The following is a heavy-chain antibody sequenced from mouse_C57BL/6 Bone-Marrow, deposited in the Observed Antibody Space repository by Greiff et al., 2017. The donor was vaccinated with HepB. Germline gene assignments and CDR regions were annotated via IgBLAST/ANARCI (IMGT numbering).Heavy chain of an antibody. Sequence: VQLQQSGAELVRPGTSVKMSCKASGYTFTNYWIGWAKQRPGHGLEWIGDIYPGGGYTNYNEKFKGKATLTADKSSSTAYMQFSSLTSEDSAIYYWARSFYYYGSSSWYFDVWGTGTTVTVSS. CDR2: IYPGGGYT. CDR3: ARSFYYYGSSSWYFDV. V-gene: IGHV1-63*01. CDR1: GYTFTNYW. J-gene: IGHJ1*03. D-gene: IGHD1-1*01.